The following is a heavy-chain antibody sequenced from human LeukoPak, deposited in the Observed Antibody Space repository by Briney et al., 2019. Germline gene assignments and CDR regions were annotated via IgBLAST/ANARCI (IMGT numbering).Heavy chain of an antibody. CDR2: INHSGST. D-gene: IGHD3-16*01. J-gene: IGHJ5*02. CDR1: GGSFSGYY. Sequence: ASETLSLTCAVYGGSFSGYYWSWIRQPPGKGLEWIGEINHSGSTNYNPSLKSRVTISVDTSKNQFSLKLSSVTAADTAVYYCARGWAYGGSRFDPWGQGTLVTVSS. V-gene: IGHV4-34*01. CDR3: ARGWAYGGSRFDP.